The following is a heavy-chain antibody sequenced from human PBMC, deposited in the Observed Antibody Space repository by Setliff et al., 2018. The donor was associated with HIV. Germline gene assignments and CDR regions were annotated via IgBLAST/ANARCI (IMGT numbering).Heavy chain of an antibody. CDR3: ARDGDSRDGRLYHYYYMDV. V-gene: IGHV4-31*03. D-gene: IGHD1-26*01. Sequence: PSETLSLTCTVSGGSISSGAYYWSWIRQHPAKGLEWIGYVYYSGSTYYNPSPKSRLTISVDTSKNQFSLKLSSVTAADTAVYYCARDGDSRDGRLYHYYYMDVWGKGTTVTVSS. CDR1: GGSISSGAYY. CDR2: VYYSGST. J-gene: IGHJ6*03.